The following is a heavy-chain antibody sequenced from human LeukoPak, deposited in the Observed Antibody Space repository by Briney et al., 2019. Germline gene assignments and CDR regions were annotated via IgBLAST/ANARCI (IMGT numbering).Heavy chain of an antibody. V-gene: IGHV4-30-4*02. CDR3: ARTTYDFWSGYPGYFDL. D-gene: IGHD3-3*01. CDR1: GGSISSGDYY. Sequence: PSETLSLTCTVSGGSISSGDYYWSWIRQPPGKGLEWIGYIYYSGSTYYNPSLKSRVTISVDTSKNQFSLKLSSVTAADTAVYYCARTTYDFWSGYPGYFDLWGRGTLVTVSS. CDR2: IYYSGST. J-gene: IGHJ2*01.